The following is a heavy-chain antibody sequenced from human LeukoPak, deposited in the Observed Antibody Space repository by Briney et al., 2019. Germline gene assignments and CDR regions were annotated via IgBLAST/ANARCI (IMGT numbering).Heavy chain of an antibody. V-gene: IGHV3-30-3*01. CDR1: GFTFSSYA. J-gene: IGHJ4*02. Sequence: PGRSLRLSCAASGFTFSSYAMHWVRQAPGKGLEWVAVISYDGSNKYYADSVKGRFTISRDNSKNTLYLQMNSLRAEDTAVYYCARGFPYYYDSSGYFDYWGQGTLVTVSS. D-gene: IGHD3-22*01. CDR3: ARGFPYYYDSSGYFDY. CDR2: ISYDGSNK.